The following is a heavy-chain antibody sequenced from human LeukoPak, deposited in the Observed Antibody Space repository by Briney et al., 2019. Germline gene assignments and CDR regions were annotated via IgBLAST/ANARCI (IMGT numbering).Heavy chain of an antibody. CDR2: IIPIFGTA. Sequence: GASVKVSCKASGGTFSSYAISWVRQAPGQGLEWMGGIIPIFGTANYAQKFQGRVTITADESTSTAYMELSSLGSEDTAVYYCAREMNRGSPYDYWGQGTLVTVSS. V-gene: IGHV1-69*13. J-gene: IGHJ4*02. CDR3: AREMNRGSPYDY. CDR1: GGTFSSYA.